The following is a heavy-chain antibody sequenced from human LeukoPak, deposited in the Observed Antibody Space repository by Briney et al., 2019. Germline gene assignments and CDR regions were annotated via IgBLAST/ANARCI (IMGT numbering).Heavy chain of an antibody. Sequence: GGSLRLSCAASAFTFSNYWMTWVRQAPGKGLEWVANIKQDGSEKYYVDSVKGRFTISRDNAKNSLYLQMNSLRVEDTAVYYCAGGPGFLIDCWGQGTLVTVSS. D-gene: IGHD3-3*01. J-gene: IGHJ4*02. V-gene: IGHV3-7*01. CDR3: AGGPGFLIDC. CDR2: IKQDGSEK. CDR1: AFTFSNYW.